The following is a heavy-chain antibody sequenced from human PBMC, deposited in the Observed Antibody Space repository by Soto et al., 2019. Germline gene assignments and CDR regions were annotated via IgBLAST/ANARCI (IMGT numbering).Heavy chain of an antibody. CDR3: VSDRGYGHASVPYS. CDR2: ISYDGGLQ. V-gene: IGHV3-30*03. Sequence: QAHLVESGGGVVQPGRSLRLSCAASGFTFTSYGMHWFRQAPGTRLEWVAVISYDGGLQHYADSVKGRFTISRDNSKNMVLLQMNSLRAEDTAVYYCVSDRGYGHASVPYSWGQGTLVSVSS. CDR1: GFTFTSYG. D-gene: IGHD5-18*01. J-gene: IGHJ4*02.